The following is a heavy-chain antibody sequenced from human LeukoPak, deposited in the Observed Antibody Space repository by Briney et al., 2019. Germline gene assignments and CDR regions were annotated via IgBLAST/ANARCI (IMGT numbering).Heavy chain of an antibody. Sequence: GASVTVSCTVSGYTLTELPMHWVRQAPGKGLEWMGGFDPEDGETIYAQKFQGRVTVTRDTSTSTVHMELSGLRSEDTAVYYCARDQEGFDYWGQGTLVTVSS. J-gene: IGHJ4*02. CDR3: ARDQEGFDY. CDR1: GYTLTELP. V-gene: IGHV1-24*01. CDR2: FDPEDGET.